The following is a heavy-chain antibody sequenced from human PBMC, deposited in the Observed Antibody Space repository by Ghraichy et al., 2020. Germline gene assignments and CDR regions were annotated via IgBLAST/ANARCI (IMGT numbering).Heavy chain of an antibody. CDR3: ASIVVVVAATRGDYGMDV. D-gene: IGHD2-15*01. J-gene: IGHJ6*02. CDR2: INHSGST. V-gene: IGHV4-34*01. CDR1: GGSFSGYY. Sequence: SETLSLTCAVYGGSFSGYYWSWIRQPPGKGLEWIGEINHSGSTNYNPSLKSRVTISVDTSKNQFSLKLSSVTAADTAVYYCASIVVVVAATRGDYGMDVRGQGTTVTVSS.